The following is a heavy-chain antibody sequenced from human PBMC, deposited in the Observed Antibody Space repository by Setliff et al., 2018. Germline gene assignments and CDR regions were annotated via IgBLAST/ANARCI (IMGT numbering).Heavy chain of an antibody. CDR3: ATDPSRIAVAGHDAFDI. V-gene: IGHV1-24*01. Sequence: ASVKVSCKVSGYTLTELSMHWVRQAPGKGLEWIGGFDPEDGETIYAQKFQGRVTMTEDTSTDTAYMELSSLRSEDTAVYYCATDPSRIAVAGHDAFDIWGQGTMVTVSS. J-gene: IGHJ3*02. CDR2: FDPEDGET. D-gene: IGHD6-19*01. CDR1: GYTLTELS.